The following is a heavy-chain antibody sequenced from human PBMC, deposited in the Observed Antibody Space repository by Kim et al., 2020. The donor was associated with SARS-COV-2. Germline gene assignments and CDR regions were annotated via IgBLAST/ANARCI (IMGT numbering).Heavy chain of an antibody. CDR2: IDPSDSYT. Sequence: GESLKISCKGSGYSFTSYWISWVRQMPGKGLEWMGRIDPSDSYTNYSPSFQGHVTISADKSISTAYLQWSSLKASDTAMYYCARHPNEGWELHGPFDYWGQGTLVTVSS. CDR1: GYSFTSYW. D-gene: IGHD1-26*01. V-gene: IGHV5-10-1*01. J-gene: IGHJ4*02. CDR3: ARHPNEGWELHGPFDY.